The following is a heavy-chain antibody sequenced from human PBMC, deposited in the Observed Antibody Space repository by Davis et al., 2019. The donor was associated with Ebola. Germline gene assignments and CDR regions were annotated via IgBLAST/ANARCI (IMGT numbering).Heavy chain of an antibody. J-gene: IGHJ4*02. V-gene: IGHV3-30*18. Sequence: GESLKISCAASGFTFSSYGMHWVRQAPGKGLEWVAVISYDGSNKYYADSVKGRFTISRDNSKNTLYLQMNSLRAEDTAVYYCAKDGLGYCSSTSCYYFDYFDYWGQGTLVTVSS. CDR2: ISYDGSNK. CDR1: GFTFSSYG. CDR3: AKDGLGYCSSTSCYYFDYFDY. D-gene: IGHD2-2*01.